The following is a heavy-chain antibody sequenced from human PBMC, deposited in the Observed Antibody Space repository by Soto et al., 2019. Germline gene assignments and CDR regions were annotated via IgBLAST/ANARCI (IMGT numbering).Heavy chain of an antibody. V-gene: IGHV3-30-3*01. D-gene: IGHD3-10*01. CDR3: ARGVARGELLPAADY. Sequence: GSLRLSCAASGFTFISYAIRFCRHSPFKWREWVAVISYDGSNKYYADSVKGRFTISRDNSKNTLYLQMNSLRAEDTAVYYCARGVARGELLPAADYWGQGTLVTVSS. CDR1: GFTFISYA. J-gene: IGHJ4*02. CDR2: ISYDGSNK.